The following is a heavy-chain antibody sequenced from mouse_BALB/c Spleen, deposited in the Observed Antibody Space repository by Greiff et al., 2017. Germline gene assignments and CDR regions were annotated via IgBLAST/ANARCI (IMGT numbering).Heavy chain of an antibody. CDR1: GYTFTSYV. CDR2: INPYNDGT. D-gene: IGHD2-14*01. V-gene: IGHV1-14*01. CDR3: APYRYDGAMDY. J-gene: IGHJ4*01. Sequence: EVQLQQSGPELVKPGASVKMSCKASGYTFTSYVMHWVKQKPGQGLEWIGYINPYNDGTKYNEKFKGKATLTSDKSSSTAYMELSSLTSEDSAVYYCAPYRYDGAMDYWGQGTSVTVSS.